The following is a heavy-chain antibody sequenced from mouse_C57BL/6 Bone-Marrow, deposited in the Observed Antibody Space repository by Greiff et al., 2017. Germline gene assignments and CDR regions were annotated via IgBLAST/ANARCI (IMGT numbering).Heavy chain of an antibody. CDR3: ARSLIYYYGSSYVYAMDY. V-gene: IGHV1-64*01. J-gene: IGHJ4*01. CDR1: GYTFTSYW. D-gene: IGHD1-1*01. Sequence: QVQLQQPGAELVKPGASVKLSCKASGYTFTSYWMHWVKQRPGQGLEWIGMIHPNSGSTNYNEKFKSKATLTVDKSSSTAYMQLSSLTSEDSAVYYCARSLIYYYGSSYVYAMDYWGQGTSVTVSS. CDR2: IHPNSGST.